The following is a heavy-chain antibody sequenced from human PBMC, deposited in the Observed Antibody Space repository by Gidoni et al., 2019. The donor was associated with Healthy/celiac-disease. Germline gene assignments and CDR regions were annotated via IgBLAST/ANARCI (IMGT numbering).Heavy chain of an antibody. CDR2: ISGSGGST. CDR3: AKPMRSSGYYLFDY. CDR1: GFTFSGYA. D-gene: IGHD3-22*01. J-gene: IGHJ4*02. V-gene: IGHV3-23*01. Sequence: EVQLLESGGGLVQPGGSLRPSCAASGFTFSGYAMSWVRQAPGKGLEWVSAISGSGGSTYYADSVKGRFTISRDNSKNTLYLQMNSLRAEDTAVYYCAKPMRSSGYYLFDYWGQGTLVTVSS.